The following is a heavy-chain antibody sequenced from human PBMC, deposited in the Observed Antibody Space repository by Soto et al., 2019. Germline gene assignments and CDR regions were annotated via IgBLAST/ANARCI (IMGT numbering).Heavy chain of an antibody. CDR1: GFTFSSYG. Sequence: QVQLVESGGGVVQPGRSLRLSCAASGFTFSSYGMHWVRQAPGKGLEWVAVISYDGSNKYYADSVKGRFTISRDNSKNTLYLQMNSLRAEDTAVYYCAKDVSYCGGDCYSPWGQRTLVPVSS. J-gene: IGHJ5*02. V-gene: IGHV3-30*18. D-gene: IGHD2-21*02. CDR2: ISYDGSNK. CDR3: AKDVSYCGGDCYSP.